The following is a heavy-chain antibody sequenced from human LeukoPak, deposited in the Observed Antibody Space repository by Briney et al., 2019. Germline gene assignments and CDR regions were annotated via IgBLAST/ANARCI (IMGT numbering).Heavy chain of an antibody. V-gene: IGHV4-39*01. CDR3: ARSPTLRFLERSRDY. Sequence: SETLSLTCTVSGGSISSSSYYWGWIRQPPGKGLEWIGSIYYSGSTYYNPSLKSRVTISVDTSKNQFSLKLSSVTAADTAVYYCARSPTLRFLERSRDYWGQGTLVTVSS. CDR2: IYYSGST. CDR1: GGSISSSSYY. D-gene: IGHD3-3*01. J-gene: IGHJ4*02.